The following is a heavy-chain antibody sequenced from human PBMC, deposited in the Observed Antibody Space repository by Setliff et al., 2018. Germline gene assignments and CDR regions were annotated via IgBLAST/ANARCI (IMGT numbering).Heavy chain of an antibody. CDR2: ISYDGGKT. V-gene: IGHV3-30-3*01. Sequence: PGGSLRLSCAASGFTFSTYSMHWVRQAPGRGLEWVAVISYDGGKTYHADSVKGRFIISRDNSENTLYLQMNSLRPEDTAVYYCARDGHNVYYFDYWGLGTLVTVSS. CDR3: ARDGHNVYYFDY. D-gene: IGHD1-1*01. J-gene: IGHJ4*02. CDR1: GFTFSTYS.